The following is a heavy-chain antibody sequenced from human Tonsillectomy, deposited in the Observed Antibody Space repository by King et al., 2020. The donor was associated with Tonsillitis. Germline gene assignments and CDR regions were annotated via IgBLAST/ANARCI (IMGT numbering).Heavy chain of an antibody. V-gene: IGHV3-30*04. CDR3: ARLDSGSYYSY. D-gene: IGHD1-26*01. CDR2: ISYDGSNK. J-gene: IGHJ4*02. Sequence: VQLVESGGGVVQPGRSLRLSCAASGFTFSSYAMHWVRQAPGKGLEWVAVISYDGSNKYYADSVKGRFTISRDNSKNTLCLQMNSLRAEDTAVYYCARLDSGSYYSYWGQGTLVTVSS. CDR1: GFTFSSYA.